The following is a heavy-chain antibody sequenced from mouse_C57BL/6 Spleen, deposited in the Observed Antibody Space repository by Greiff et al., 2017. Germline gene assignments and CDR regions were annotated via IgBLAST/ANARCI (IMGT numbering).Heavy chain of an antibody. V-gene: IGHV1-50*01. CDR1: GYTFTSYW. D-gene: IGHD2-5*01. J-gene: IGHJ4*01. CDR3: AYYSNPYAMDY. Sequence: VQLQQPGAELVKPGASVKLSCKASGYTFTSYWMQWVKQRPGQGLEWIGEIDPSDSYTNYNQKFKGKATLTVDTSSSTAYMQLSSLTSEDSAVYYCAYYSNPYAMDYWGQGTSVTVSS. CDR2: IDPSDSYT.